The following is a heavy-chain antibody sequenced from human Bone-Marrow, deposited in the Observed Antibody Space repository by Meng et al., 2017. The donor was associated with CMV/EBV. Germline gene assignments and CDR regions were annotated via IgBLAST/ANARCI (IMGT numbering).Heavy chain of an antibody. CDR2: ISYSGSTI. V-gene: IGHV3-48*03. J-gene: IGHJ4*02. Sequence: GESLKISCAASGFTFSSHEMNWVRQAPGKGLEWVSYISYSGSTIYYADSVKGRFTISRDNARNSLYLQMNSLRAEDTAVYYCARESRGFFDYWGQGTLVTVPS. CDR3: ARESRGFFDY. CDR1: GFTFSSHE. D-gene: IGHD3-10*01.